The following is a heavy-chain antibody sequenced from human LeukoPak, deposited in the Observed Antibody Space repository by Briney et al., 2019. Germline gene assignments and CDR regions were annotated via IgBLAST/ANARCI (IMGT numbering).Heavy chain of an antibody. V-gene: IGHV3-23*01. D-gene: IGHD2-21*01. CDR2: ISGGGGRT. CDR3: AKDVRDIVVLIDTYMY. J-gene: IGHJ4*02. CDR1: GFIFSKYA. Sequence: PGGSLRLSCAASGFIFSKYAMEWVRQAPGKGLEWVSVISGGGGRTYYGDSVKGRFTISRDNSKNTVYLQMNGLRAEDTAVYYCAKDVRDIVVLIDTYMYWGQGTLVTVSS.